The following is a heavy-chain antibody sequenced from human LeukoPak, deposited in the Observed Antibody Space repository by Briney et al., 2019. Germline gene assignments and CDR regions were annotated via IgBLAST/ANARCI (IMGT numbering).Heavy chain of an antibody. CDR1: GFTFSDYY. CDR3: ARVVSIAAAGTPDY. Sequence: PGGSLRLSCAASGFTFSDYYMSWIRQAPGQGLEWVSYISSSSSHTNYADTVKGRFTISRENAKNSLSLQVNSLRADDTAVYYCARVVSIAAAGTPDYWGQGTLVTVSS. CDR2: ISSSSSHT. V-gene: IGHV3-11*06. J-gene: IGHJ4*02. D-gene: IGHD6-13*01.